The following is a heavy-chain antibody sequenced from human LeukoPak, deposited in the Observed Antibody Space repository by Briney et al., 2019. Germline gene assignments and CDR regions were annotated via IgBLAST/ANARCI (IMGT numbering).Heavy chain of an antibody. V-gene: IGHV3-23*01. CDR1: GFTFSSYA. Sequence: GGSLRLFCAASGFTFSSYAMSWVRQAPGKGLEWVSAISGSGGSTYYADSVKGRFTISRDNSKDTLYLQMNSLRAEDTAVYYCAKRERERISWYFFDYWGQGTLVTVSS. J-gene: IGHJ4*02. D-gene: IGHD6-13*01. CDR2: ISGSGGST. CDR3: AKRERERISWYFFDY.